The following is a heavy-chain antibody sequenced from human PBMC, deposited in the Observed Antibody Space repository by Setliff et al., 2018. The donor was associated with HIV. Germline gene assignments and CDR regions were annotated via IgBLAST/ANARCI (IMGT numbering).Heavy chain of an antibody. Sequence: SETLSLTCPVSGGSISSSSYYWGWIRQPPGKGLEWIGSIYYSGSTYYNPSLKSRVTISVDTSKNQFSLKLSSVTAADTAVYYCARHPFYCSGGSCYSYYYYYMDVWGKGTTVTVSS. CDR1: GGSISSSSYY. J-gene: IGHJ6*03. D-gene: IGHD2-15*01. CDR3: ARHPFYCSGGSCYSYYYYYMDV. CDR2: IYYSGST. V-gene: IGHV4-39*01.